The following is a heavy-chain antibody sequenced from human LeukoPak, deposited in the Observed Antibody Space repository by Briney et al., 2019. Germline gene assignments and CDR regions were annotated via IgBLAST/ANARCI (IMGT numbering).Heavy chain of an antibody. V-gene: IGHV3-30-3*01. CDR1: GFTFSSYA. J-gene: IGHJ6*02. Sequence: GGSLRLSCAASGFTFSSYAMHWVRQAPGKGLEWVAVISYDGSSKYYADSVKGRFTISRDNSKNTLYLQMNSLRAEDTAVYYCAGSSSSPTYYYGMDVWGQGTTVTVSS. CDR3: AGSSSSPTYYYGMDV. CDR2: ISYDGSSK. D-gene: IGHD6-6*01.